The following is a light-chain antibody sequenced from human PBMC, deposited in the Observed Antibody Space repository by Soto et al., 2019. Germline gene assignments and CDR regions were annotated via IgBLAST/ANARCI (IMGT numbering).Light chain of an antibody. CDR3: QHYGSSPIT. V-gene: IGKV3-20*01. CDR1: QSVNSR. CDR2: GAS. Sequence: EIVLTQSPGTLSLSPGERATLSCSASQSVNSRLAWYQHKPGQAPRLLISGASNRATGIPDRFSGSGSATDFTLTISRLEPEDFAVYYCQHYGSSPITFGQGTRL. J-gene: IGKJ1*01.